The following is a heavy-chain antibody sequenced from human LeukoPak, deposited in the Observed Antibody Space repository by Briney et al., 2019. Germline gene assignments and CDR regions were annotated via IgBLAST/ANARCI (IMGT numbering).Heavy chain of an antibody. CDR2: IDCDDDK. D-gene: IGHD2-8*01. CDR1: GISLSTSGMC. Sequence: SGPALFLPTQALTLTCTFSGISLSTSGMCVSWIRQPPGKALEWLARIDCDDDKYYSTSLKTRLTISKDTSKNQVVLTMTNMDPVDTATYYCARTERVSRLVSYFFCFWGKGTLVTVSS. V-gene: IGHV2-70*11. J-gene: IGHJ4*02. CDR3: ARTERVSRLVSYFFCF.